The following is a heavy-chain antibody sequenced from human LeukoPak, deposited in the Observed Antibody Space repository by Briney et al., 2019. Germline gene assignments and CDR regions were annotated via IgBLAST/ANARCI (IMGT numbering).Heavy chain of an antibody. D-gene: IGHD4-23*01. CDR1: GFTFSSYD. Sequence: GRSLRLSCAASGFTFSSYDMNWVRQAPGKGLEWVSCNISSSSYIYYADSVKGRFTISRDNAKNSLYLQMNTLRAEDTAVYYCARHGSDYGGNSDRYFDLWGRGTLVTVSS. CDR2: NISSSSYI. CDR3: ARHGSDYGGNSDRYFDL. V-gene: IGHV3-21*01. J-gene: IGHJ2*01.